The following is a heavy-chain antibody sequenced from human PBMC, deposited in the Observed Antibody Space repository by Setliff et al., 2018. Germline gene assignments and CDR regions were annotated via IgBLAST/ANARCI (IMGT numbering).Heavy chain of an antibody. V-gene: IGHV3-7*01. CDR1: GFSFRDSW. CDR3: VRGGEGRDDSNSGS. Sequence: HGESLKISCAASGFSFRDSWMSWVRQAPGKGLEWVANINHGGIEKYYVGSVKGRFTISRDNAKNSLYLQMNSLRAEDTAVYYCVRGGEGRDDSNSGSWGRGTLVTVSS. D-gene: IGHD2-21*02. CDR2: INHGGIEK. J-gene: IGHJ5*02.